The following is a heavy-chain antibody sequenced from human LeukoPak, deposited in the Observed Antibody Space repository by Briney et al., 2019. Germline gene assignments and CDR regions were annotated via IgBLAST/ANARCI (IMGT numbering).Heavy chain of an antibody. CDR2: INHSGST. Sequence: QSSETLSLTCTVSGGSISSYYWSWIRQPPGKGLEWIGEINHSGSTNYNPSLKSRVTISVDTSKNQFSLKLSSVTAADTAVYYCARLEDIVVVVAATGGYFDYWGQGTLVTVSS. CDR1: GGSISSYY. D-gene: IGHD2-15*01. CDR3: ARLEDIVVVVAATGGYFDY. J-gene: IGHJ4*02. V-gene: IGHV4-34*01.